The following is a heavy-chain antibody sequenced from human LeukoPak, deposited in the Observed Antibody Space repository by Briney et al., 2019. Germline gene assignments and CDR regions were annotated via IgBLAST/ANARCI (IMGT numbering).Heavy chain of an antibody. CDR3: VRDRGSGWRPYCFDY. J-gene: IGHJ4*02. V-gene: IGHV1-69*05. Sequence: ASVKVSCKASGGTFSSYAISWVRQAPGQGLEWMGRIIPIFGTANYAQKFQGRVTITTDESTSTAYMELSSLRSEDTAGYCCVRDRGSGWRPYCFDYWGQGTLVTVSS. CDR1: GGTFSSYA. CDR2: IIPIFGTA. D-gene: IGHD6-19*01.